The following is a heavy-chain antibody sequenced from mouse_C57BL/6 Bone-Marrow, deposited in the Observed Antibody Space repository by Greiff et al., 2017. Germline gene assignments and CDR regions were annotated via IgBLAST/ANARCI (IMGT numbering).Heavy chain of an antibody. D-gene: IGHD2-3*01. CDR2: IDPEIGDT. V-gene: IGHV14-4*01. CDR1: GFNIKDDY. J-gene: IGHJ2*01. CDR3: SSFDGNYFDF. Sequence: EVQLQQSGAELVRPGASVKLSCTASGFNIKDDYIHWVKQRPEQGLEWIGWIDPEIGDTEYASKLQGKATITSDTSSNTAYLQLSSLTSEDTAVYYCSSFDGNYFDFGGQGTPLTVAS.